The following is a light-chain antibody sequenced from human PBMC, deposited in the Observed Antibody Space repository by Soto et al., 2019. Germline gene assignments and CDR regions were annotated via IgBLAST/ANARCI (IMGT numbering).Light chain of an antibody. CDR2: KAS. J-gene: IGKJ1*01. CDR1: QSIDTW. Sequence: DVQMTQSPATXAAPVGDRVSLTCRASQSIDTWLAWYQQKPGKAPNLLIYKASRLESGVPSRFSGSGSGTEFTLTISSLQPEDFGSYYCQEYKNDYGTFGQGTKVDIK. V-gene: IGKV1-5*03. CDR3: QEYKNDYGT.